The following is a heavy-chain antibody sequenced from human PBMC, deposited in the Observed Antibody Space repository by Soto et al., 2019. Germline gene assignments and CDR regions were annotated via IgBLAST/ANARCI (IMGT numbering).Heavy chain of an antibody. CDR2: IYYSGST. CDR1: GGSISSSSYY. Sequence: QLQLQESGPGLVKPSETLSLTCTDSGGSISSSSYYWGWIRQPPGKGLEWIGSIYYSGSTYYNPSLKSRVTISVDTSKNQFSLKLSSVTAADTAVYYCARLGSSGYTFDYWGQGTLVTVSS. D-gene: IGHD3-22*01. CDR3: ARLGSSGYTFDY. V-gene: IGHV4-39*01. J-gene: IGHJ4*02.